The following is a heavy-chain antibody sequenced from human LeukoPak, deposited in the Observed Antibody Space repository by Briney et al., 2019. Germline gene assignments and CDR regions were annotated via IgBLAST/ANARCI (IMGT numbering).Heavy chain of an antibody. V-gene: IGHV4-4*07. J-gene: IGHJ6*03. Sequence: SVPLSLTCTLSSGSYYWSWIRQPAGHAPEWFPQISSSGGATYNPSLKSRVTISLDTSENHFSLKLKSVTAADTAVYYCARETQETYSSSWGLYDSHYYMDAWGKGTTVTVSS. CDR2: ISSSGGA. CDR3: ARETQETYSSSWGLYDSHYYMDA. CDR1: SGSYY. D-gene: IGHD6-13*01.